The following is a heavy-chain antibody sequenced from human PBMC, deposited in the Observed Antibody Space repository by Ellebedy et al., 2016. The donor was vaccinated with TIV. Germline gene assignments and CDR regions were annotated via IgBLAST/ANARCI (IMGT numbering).Heavy chain of an antibody. J-gene: IGHJ4*02. D-gene: IGHD5-18*01. CDR1: GFTFSSYG. V-gene: IGHV3-23*03. Sequence: GESLKISCAASGFTFSSYGMHWVRQAPGKGLEWVSGIYNGATHYADSVKGRFTISRDNSKNTVYLQMNSLRVEDTAVYDCAKVGGYNYGPIDYWGQGTLVTVSS. CDR3: AKVGGYNYGPIDY. CDR2: IYNGAT.